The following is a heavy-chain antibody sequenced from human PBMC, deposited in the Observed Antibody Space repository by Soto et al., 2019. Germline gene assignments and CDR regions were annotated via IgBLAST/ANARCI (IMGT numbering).Heavy chain of an antibody. CDR1: GYTFTGYY. CDR3: ARLPQVLPTNNWFDP. D-gene: IGHD2-2*01. CDR2: INPNTGGT. Sequence: QVHLVQSGAEVEKPGASVKVSCKASGYTFTGYYIDWVRQAPGQGLEWMGWINPNTGGTNYAQKFLGRVTMTRDTYLTTAYMELTRMRSDDKAVYYCARLPQVLPTNNWFDPWGQGTLVTVSS. V-gene: IGHV1-2*02. J-gene: IGHJ5*02.